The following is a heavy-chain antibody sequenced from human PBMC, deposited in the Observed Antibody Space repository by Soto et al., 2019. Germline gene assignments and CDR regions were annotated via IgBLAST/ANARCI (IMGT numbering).Heavy chain of an antibody. CDR3: AKAMVYNWFDP. D-gene: IGHD3-10*01. CDR1: GFTFSYYA. CDR2: ISGSGDII. V-gene: IGHV3-23*01. J-gene: IGHJ5*02. Sequence: GGSLRLSCAASGFTFSYYAMSWVRQAPGRGLEWVSTISGSGDIIDSADSVKGRFTISRDKSKDTLYLQMNSLRADDTAVYFCAKAMVYNWFDPWGQGTLVTVSS.